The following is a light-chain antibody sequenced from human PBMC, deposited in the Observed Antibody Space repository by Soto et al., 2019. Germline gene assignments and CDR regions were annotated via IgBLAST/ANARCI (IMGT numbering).Light chain of an antibody. J-gene: IGLJ2*01. CDR3: TSYAGSNIPVV. Sequence: QSALTQPPSASGSPGQSVTISCTGTSSDVGGYNFVSWYQQHPGKAPKLMIYEVSKRTSGVPARFSGSKSGNTASLTVSGLQADDEADYYCTSYAGSNIPVVFGGGTKLTVL. CDR1: SSDVGGYNF. CDR2: EVS. V-gene: IGLV2-8*01.